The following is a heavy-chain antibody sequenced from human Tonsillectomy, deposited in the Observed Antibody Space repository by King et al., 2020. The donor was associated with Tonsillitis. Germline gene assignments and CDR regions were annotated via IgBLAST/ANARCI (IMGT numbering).Heavy chain of an antibody. J-gene: IGHJ4*02. CDR3: ARQYGANFDY. CDR2: IDWDDDK. V-gene: IGHV2-70*11. CDR1: GFSLSTSGMC. Sequence: TLKESGPALVKPTQTLTLTCTFSGFSLSTSGMCVNWIRQPPGKALEWLARIDWDDDKYYRTSLETRLTIPKDTSKNQVVLTMTNLDPVDTATYYCARQYGANFDYWGQGTLVTVSX. D-gene: IGHD3-10*01.